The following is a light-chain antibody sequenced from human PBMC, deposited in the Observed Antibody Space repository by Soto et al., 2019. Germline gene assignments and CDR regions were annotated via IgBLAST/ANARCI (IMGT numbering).Light chain of an antibody. J-gene: IGKJ3*01. V-gene: IGKV1-39*01. Sequence: DIQMTQSPSSLSASVGDRVTITCRASQSISSYLNWYQQKPGKAPKLLIYAASSLQSGVPSRFSGSGAGTDFTLTISSLQPEDFATYYCQQSYRTPLFGPGTKVDIK. CDR1: QSISSY. CDR3: QQSYRTPL. CDR2: AAS.